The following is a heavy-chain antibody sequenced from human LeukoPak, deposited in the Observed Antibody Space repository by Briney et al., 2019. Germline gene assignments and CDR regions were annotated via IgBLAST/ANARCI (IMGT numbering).Heavy chain of an antibody. CDR3: ARESYYYDSSGSYYFDY. J-gene: IGHJ4*02. CDR1: GLMFSNYA. V-gene: IGHV3-30-3*01. CDR2: ISYDGSNK. D-gene: IGHD3-22*01. Sequence: PPGGSLRLSCAASGLMFSNYAMNWVRQAPGKGLEWVAIISYDGSNKYYADSVKGRFTISRDNSKNTPYLQMNSLRAEDTAVYYCARESYYYDSSGSYYFDYWGQGTLVTVSS.